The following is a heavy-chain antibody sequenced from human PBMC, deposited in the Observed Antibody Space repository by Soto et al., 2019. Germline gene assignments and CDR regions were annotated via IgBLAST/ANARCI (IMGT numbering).Heavy chain of an antibody. CDR3: ARRGYDLTGPFDY. CDR1: GFTFSSYG. J-gene: IGHJ4*02. Sequence: QVQLVESGGGVVQPGRSLRLSCAASGFTFSSYGMHWVRQAPGKGLEWVAVIWYDGSNKYYADSVKGRFTISRDNSKNTLYLQMSSLRAEDTAVYYCARRGYDLTGPFDYWGQGTLVTVSS. V-gene: IGHV3-33*01. CDR2: IWYDGSNK. D-gene: IGHD5-12*01.